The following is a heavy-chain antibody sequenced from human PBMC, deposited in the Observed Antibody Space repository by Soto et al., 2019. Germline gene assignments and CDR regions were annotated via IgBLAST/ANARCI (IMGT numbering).Heavy chain of an antibody. D-gene: IGHD4-4*01. CDR2: INAGNGNT. J-gene: IGHJ6*02. Sequence: ASVKVSCKASGYTFTSYAMHWVRQAPGQRLEWMGWINAGNGNTKYSQKFQGRVTITRDTSASTAYMELSSLRSEDTAVYYCASFETQDSTYVSYYYGMDVWGQGTTVTVSS. V-gene: IGHV1-3*01. CDR1: GYTFTSYA. CDR3: ASFETQDSTYVSYYYGMDV.